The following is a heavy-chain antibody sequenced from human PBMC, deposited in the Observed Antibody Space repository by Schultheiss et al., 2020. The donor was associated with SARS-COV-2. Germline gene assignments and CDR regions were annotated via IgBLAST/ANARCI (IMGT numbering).Heavy chain of an antibody. V-gene: IGHV3-48*02. D-gene: IGHD2-2*01. CDR3: ARDWGYCSSTSCYWGWDY. J-gene: IGHJ4*02. CDR1: GFTFSSYS. Sequence: GGSLRLSCAASGFTFSSYSMNWVRQAPGKGLEWVSYISSSSSTIYYADSVKGRFTISRDNAKNSLYLQMNSLRDEDTAVYYCARDWGYCSSTSCYWGWDYWGQGTLVTVSS. CDR2: ISSSSSTI.